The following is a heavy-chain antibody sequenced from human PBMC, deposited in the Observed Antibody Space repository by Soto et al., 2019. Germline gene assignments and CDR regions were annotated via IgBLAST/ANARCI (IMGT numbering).Heavy chain of an antibody. V-gene: IGHV3-7*01. J-gene: IGHJ4*02. CDR1: GFTFSSYW. D-gene: IGHD1-26*01. CDR3: AKDYQWAFDS. Sequence: GGSLRLSCEASGFTFSSYWMKWVRQAPGKGLEWVANIKPDGSDKYYVDSVRGRFTISRDNARNSLYLQLDSLRAEDTAVYYWAKDYQWAFDSWGQGTLVTVSS. CDR2: IKPDGSDK.